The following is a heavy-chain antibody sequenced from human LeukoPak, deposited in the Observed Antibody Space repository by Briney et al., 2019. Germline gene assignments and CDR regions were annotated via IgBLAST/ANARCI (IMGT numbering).Heavy chain of an antibody. CDR2: IGASGGST. D-gene: IGHD4-17*01. CDR1: GFTFSSYA. V-gene: IGHV3-23*01. J-gene: IGHJ4*02. Sequence: GGSLRLSCATSGFTFSSYAMSWVRQAPGKGLEWVSGIGASGGSTYYADSVKGRFSISRDNSKNTVYLQMNSLRVEDTAVYYCAKDALSAVTTFDYWGQGTLVTVSS. CDR3: AKDALSAVTTFDY.